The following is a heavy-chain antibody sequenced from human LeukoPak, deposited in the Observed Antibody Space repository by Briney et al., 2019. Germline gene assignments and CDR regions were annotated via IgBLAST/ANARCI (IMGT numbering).Heavy chain of an antibody. D-gene: IGHD3-3*01. Sequence: PSETLSLTCTASGGSISTNSYYWAWVRQPPGKGLEWIVSICYSGSTYYNPSLRSRVTISVDTSKNQFSLKLSSVTAADTAVYYCARRYDFWSGYYAAYYYYYMDVWGKGTTVTVSS. CDR2: ICYSGST. CDR1: GGSISTNSYY. J-gene: IGHJ6*03. V-gene: IGHV4-39*01. CDR3: ARRYDFWSGYYAAYYYYYMDV.